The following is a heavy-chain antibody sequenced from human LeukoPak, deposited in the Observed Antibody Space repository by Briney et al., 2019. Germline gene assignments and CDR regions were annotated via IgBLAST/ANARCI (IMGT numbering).Heavy chain of an antibody. CDR1: GFTFSSYG. D-gene: IGHD3-3*01. Sequence: GRSLRLSCAASGFTFSSYGMHWVRQAPGKGLEWVAVIWYDGSNKYYADSVKGRFTISRDNFKNTLYLQMNSLRAEDTAVYYCARESLEWLFTPDYWGQGTLVTVSS. CDR2: IWYDGSNK. J-gene: IGHJ4*02. CDR3: ARESLEWLFTPDY. V-gene: IGHV3-33*01.